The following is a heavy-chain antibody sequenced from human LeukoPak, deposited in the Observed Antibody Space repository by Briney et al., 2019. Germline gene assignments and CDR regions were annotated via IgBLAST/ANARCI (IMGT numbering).Heavy chain of an antibody. Sequence: SETLSLTCTVSGGSISSYYWSWIRQPPGKGLEWIGSIYYSGSTYYNPSLKSRVTISVDTSKNQFSLKLSSVTAADTAVYYCARLGPKYPFWSGYYFDYWGQGTLVTVSS. CDR1: GGSISSYY. CDR3: ARLGPKYPFWSGYYFDY. D-gene: IGHD3-3*01. CDR2: IYYSGST. V-gene: IGHV4-59*05. J-gene: IGHJ4*02.